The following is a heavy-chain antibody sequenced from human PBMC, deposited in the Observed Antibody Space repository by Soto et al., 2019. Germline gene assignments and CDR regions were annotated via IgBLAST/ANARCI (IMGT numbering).Heavy chain of an antibody. V-gene: IGHV3-13*01. Sequence: GGSLRLSCAASGFTFSSYDMHWVRQATGKGLEWVSAIGTAGDTYYPGSVKGRFTISRENAKNSLYLQMNSLRADDTAVYYCARFQAGKGSYYFDYWGQGTLVTVSS. CDR1: GFTFSSYD. CDR2: IGTAGDT. J-gene: IGHJ4*02. CDR3: ARFQAGKGSYYFDY.